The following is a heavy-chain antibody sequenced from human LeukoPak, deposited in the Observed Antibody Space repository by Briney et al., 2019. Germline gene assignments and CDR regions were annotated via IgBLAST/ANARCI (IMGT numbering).Heavy chain of an antibody. V-gene: IGHV3-30*02. CDR3: AKGSGYYD. Sequence: GGSLRLSCAASGFTFSSYGMHWVRQAPGKGLERVAFIRYDGSYKYYADSVKGRFTISRDNSKNTLYLQMNSLRAEDTAVYYCAKGSGYYDWGQGTLVTVSS. D-gene: IGHD3-3*01. J-gene: IGHJ4*02. CDR2: IRYDGSYK. CDR1: GFTFSSYG.